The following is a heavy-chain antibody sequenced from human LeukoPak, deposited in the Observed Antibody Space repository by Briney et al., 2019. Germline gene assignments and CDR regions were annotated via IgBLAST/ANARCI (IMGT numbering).Heavy chain of an antibody. CDR1: GFTVSSNY. D-gene: IGHD3-10*01. V-gene: IGHV3-53*01. CDR3: AIAKGPEYYYGSGSYDY. Sequence: GGSLRLSCAASGFTVSSNYMSWVRQAPGKGLEWVSVIYSGGSTYYADSVKGRFTISRDNSKNTLYLQMNSLRAEDTAVYYCAIAKGPEYYYGSGSYDYWGQGTLVTVSS. J-gene: IGHJ4*02. CDR2: IYSGGST.